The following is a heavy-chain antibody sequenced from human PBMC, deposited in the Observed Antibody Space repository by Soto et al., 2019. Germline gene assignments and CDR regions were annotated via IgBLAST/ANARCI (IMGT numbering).Heavy chain of an antibody. CDR3: AKNRRAGGNYGFYSDV. J-gene: IGHJ4*02. Sequence: EVQLLESGGGLVQPGGSLRLSCAASGFTFSSYGMTWVRKAPGKGLEWVSFSSATGAGTDYADSVKGRFTISRDNSKNTLYLLRSSLRADDTAVYYCAKNRRAGGNYGFYSDVWGPGALVIVSS. V-gene: IGHV3-23*01. CDR2: SSATGAGT. CDR1: GFTFSSYG. D-gene: IGHD1-7*01.